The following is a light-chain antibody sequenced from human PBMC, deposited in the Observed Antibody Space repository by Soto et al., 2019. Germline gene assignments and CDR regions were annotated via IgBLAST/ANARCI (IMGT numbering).Light chain of an antibody. Sequence: EVVITQSPAPLSLSPGDKVSLSCRANQTISNTLAWYQQKPGQPPRLVISGASTRAPGIPARFSGFGSGTDFTLTISSLQSEDFAIYYCQQYNNWPAITFGQGTRLEI. CDR2: GAS. CDR3: QQYNNWPAIT. CDR1: QTISNT. V-gene: IGKV3D-15*01. J-gene: IGKJ5*01.